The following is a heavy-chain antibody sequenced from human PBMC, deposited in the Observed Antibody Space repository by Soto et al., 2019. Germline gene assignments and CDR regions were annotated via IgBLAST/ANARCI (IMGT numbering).Heavy chain of an antibody. CDR2: IYPGDSDT. D-gene: IGHD3-22*01. Sequence: GESLNVSCKGSGYSFTSYWIGWVRQMPGKGLEWMGIIYPGDSDTRYSPSFQGQVTISADKFISTAYLQWSSLKASDTAMYYCARGLDYYDSSGYYYFDYWGQGTLVTVSS. J-gene: IGHJ4*02. V-gene: IGHV5-51*01. CDR3: ARGLDYYDSSGYYYFDY. CDR1: GYSFTSYW.